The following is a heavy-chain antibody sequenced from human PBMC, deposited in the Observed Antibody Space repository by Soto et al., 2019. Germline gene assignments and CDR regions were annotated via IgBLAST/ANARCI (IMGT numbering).Heavy chain of an antibody. D-gene: IGHD6-13*01. V-gene: IGHV3-30-3*01. Sequence: PGGSLRLSCAASGFTFSSYAMHWVRQAPGKGLEWVAVISYDGSNKYYADSVKGRFTISRDNSKNTLYLQMNSPRAEDTAVYYCETARGSSWQDYWGQGTLVTVSS. CDR1: GFTFSSYA. CDR3: ETARGSSWQDY. J-gene: IGHJ4*02. CDR2: ISYDGSNK.